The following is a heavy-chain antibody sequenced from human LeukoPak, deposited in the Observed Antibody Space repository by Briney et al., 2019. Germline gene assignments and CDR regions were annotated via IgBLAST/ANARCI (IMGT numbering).Heavy chain of an antibody. Sequence: AGGSLRLSCGASGFTFTSYAMSWVRQAPGKGLEWVSAISGSGGSTYYADSVKGRFTIYRDNSKNTLYLQMNSLRAEDTAVYYCAKDLLTGTSRARNFDYWGQGTLVTVSS. CDR2: ISGSGGST. CDR3: AKDLLTGTSRARNFDY. J-gene: IGHJ4*02. D-gene: IGHD1/OR15-1a*01. CDR1: GFTFTSYA. V-gene: IGHV3-23*01.